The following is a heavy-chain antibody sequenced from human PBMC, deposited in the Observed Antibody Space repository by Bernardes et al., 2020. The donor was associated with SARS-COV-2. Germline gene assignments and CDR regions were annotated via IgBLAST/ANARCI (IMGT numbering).Heavy chain of an antibody. CDR2: TSYDGDNK. CDR1: GFSFSTHA. CDR3: ARGDHFGDSVGPFDS. D-gene: IGHD4-17*01. V-gene: IGHV3-30*14. J-gene: IGHJ4*02. Sequence: GGSLRLSCAASGFSFSTHAMHWVRRAPGKGLEWVAVTSYDGDNKYYADSVKGRFTISRDNSMNSLYLHMSSLRDEDTAVYYCARGDHFGDSVGPFDSWGQGTLVTVSS.